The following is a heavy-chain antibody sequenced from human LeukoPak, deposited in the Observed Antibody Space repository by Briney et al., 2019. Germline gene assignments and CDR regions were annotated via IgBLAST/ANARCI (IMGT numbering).Heavy chain of an antibody. CDR2: INPNSGGT. Sequence: ASVKVSCKASGYTFTGYYIHWVRQAPGQGLEWMGWINPNSGGTNYAQKFQGRVTMTRDTSISTAYMELSRLRSDDTAVYYCARVNRRLFTVDYWGQGTLVTVSS. CDR3: ARVNRRLFTVDY. J-gene: IGHJ4*02. D-gene: IGHD3-16*01. CDR1: GYTFTGYY. V-gene: IGHV1-2*02.